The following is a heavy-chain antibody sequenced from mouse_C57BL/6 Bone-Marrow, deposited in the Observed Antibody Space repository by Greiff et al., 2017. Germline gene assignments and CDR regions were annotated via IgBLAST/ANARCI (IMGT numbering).Heavy chain of an antibody. J-gene: IGHJ1*03. CDR1: GFTFSSYT. V-gene: IGHV5-9*01. D-gene: IGHD1-1*01. CDR2: ISGGGGNT. Sequence: EVQRVESGGGLVKPGGSLKLSCAASGFTFSSYTMSWVRQTPEKRLQWVAAISGGGGNTYYPDSVKGRFTISSDTDKNILYLQMSRLRSEDTALYDCSRQVTTVLATKYFDVWGTGTTVTVSS. CDR3: SRQVTTVLATKYFDV.